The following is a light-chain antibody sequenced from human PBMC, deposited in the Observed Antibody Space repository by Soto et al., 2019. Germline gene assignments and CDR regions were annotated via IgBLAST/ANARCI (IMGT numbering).Light chain of an antibody. Sequence: IVLTQSPGTLSLSPGERATLYCRASQSITNSYLAWNQQKPGQAPRLLIDAAFTRATGIPDRFSGSGSRTAFTNTVNRRESENFAVYYCQQYGNSTRTFGQGTKVEIK. CDR1: QSITNSY. J-gene: IGKJ1*01. CDR3: QQYGNSTRT. V-gene: IGKV3-20*01. CDR2: AAF.